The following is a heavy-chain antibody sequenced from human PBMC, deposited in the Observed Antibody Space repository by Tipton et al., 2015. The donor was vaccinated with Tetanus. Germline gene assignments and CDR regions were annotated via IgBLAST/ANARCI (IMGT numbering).Heavy chain of an antibody. CDR2: ITPIFGTT. J-gene: IGHJ6*02. CDR1: GGTFTNHA. V-gene: IGHV1-69*01. D-gene: IGHD2-21*01. CDR3: ARERIEAFYYHGLDV. Sequence: QSGAEVKKPGSSVKVSCKASGGTFTNHALSWVRQAPGQGLEWVGGITPIFGTTNSAPKFQGRVTITADESTNTAYMELSSLRSEDTAMYYCARERIEAFYYHGLDVWGPGTTVTVSS.